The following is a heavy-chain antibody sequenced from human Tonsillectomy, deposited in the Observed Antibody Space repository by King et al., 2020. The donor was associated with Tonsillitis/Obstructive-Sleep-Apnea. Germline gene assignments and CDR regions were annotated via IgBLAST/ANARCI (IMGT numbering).Heavy chain of an antibody. D-gene: IGHD3-16*01. V-gene: IGHV1-69*04. Sequence: QLVQSGAEVKKPGSSVKVSCKASGGTFSSYAISWVRQAPGQGLEWMGRIIPIFGIENYAQKFQGRVTITADKSTSTAYMELSSLSFEDTAVYYCASGGTDSPNYYSSHMDVWGKGTTVTVSS. CDR1: GGTFSSYA. J-gene: IGHJ6*03. CDR3: ASGGTDSPNYYSSHMDV. CDR2: IIPIFGIE.